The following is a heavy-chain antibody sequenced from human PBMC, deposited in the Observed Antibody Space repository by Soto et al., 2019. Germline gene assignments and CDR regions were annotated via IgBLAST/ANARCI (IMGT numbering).Heavy chain of an antibody. CDR1: GFTFSSYA. Sequence: EVQLLESGGGLVQPGGSLRLSCAASGFTFSSYAMSWVRQAPGKGLEWVSAISGSGGSTYYADSVKGRFTISRDNSKNTLYLQMNSLRAEDTAVYYCAKHPYCSSTSCPPLYYYYYYYMDVWGKGTTVTVSS. CDR3: AKHPYCSSTSCPPLYYYYYYYMDV. D-gene: IGHD2-2*01. V-gene: IGHV3-23*01. CDR2: ISGSGGST. J-gene: IGHJ6*03.